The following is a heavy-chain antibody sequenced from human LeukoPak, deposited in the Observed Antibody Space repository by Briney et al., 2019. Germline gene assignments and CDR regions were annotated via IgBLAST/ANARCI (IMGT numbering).Heavy chain of an antibody. CDR2: IYYSGST. J-gene: IGHJ4*02. CDR3: AREGPGYCSSTSCYGKFDY. CDR1: GYSISSGYY. Sequence: SETLSLTCAVSGYSISSGYYWGWIRQPPGKGLEWIGYIYYSGSTYYNPSLKSRVTISVDTSKNQFSLKLSSVTAADTAVYYCAREGPGYCSSTSCYGKFDYWGQGTLVTVSS. D-gene: IGHD2-2*01. V-gene: IGHV4-38-2*02.